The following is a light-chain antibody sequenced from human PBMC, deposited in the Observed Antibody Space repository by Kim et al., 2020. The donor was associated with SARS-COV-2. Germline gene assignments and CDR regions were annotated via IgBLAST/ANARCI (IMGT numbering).Light chain of an antibody. CDR1: QSVSSSY. J-gene: IGKJ4*01. CDR3: QQYGTAPLT. V-gene: IGKV3-20*01. Sequence: EIVFTHSPATLSLSPGERAALSCRASQSVSSSYLAWYQQKPGQAPRLLIYGTSSRATGIPDRFSGSGSGTDFTLTITRLEPDDFAVYYCQQYGTAPLTFGGGTKVDIK. CDR2: GTS.